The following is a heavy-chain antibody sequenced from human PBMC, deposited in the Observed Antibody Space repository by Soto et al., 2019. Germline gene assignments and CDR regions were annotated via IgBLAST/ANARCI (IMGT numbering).Heavy chain of an antibody. J-gene: IGHJ4*02. CDR2: IYYSGST. CDR1: GGSISSGDYY. V-gene: IGHV4-30-4*01. Sequence: SETLSLTCTVSGGSISSGDYYWSWIRQPPGKGLEWIGYIYYSGSTYYNPSLKSRVTISVDTSKNQFSLKLSSVTAADTAVYYCAGTGDDFWSGYVDYWGQGTLVTVSS. D-gene: IGHD3-3*01. CDR3: AGTGDDFWSGYVDY.